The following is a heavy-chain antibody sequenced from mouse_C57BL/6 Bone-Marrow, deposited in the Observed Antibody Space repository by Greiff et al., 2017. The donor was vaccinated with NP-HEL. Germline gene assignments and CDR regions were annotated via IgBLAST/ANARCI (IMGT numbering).Heavy chain of an antibody. CDR2: IYPGSGST. CDR3: GGTGRNY. D-gene: IGHD4-1*01. V-gene: IGHV1-55*01. CDR1: GYTFTSYW. Sequence: QVQLQQPGAELVKPGASVKMSCKASGYTFTSYWITWVKQRPGQGLEWIGDIYPGSGSTNYNEKFKSKATLTVDKSSSTAYMQLSSLTSEDSAVYYCGGTGRNYWGQGKTITVTA. J-gene: IGHJ2*01.